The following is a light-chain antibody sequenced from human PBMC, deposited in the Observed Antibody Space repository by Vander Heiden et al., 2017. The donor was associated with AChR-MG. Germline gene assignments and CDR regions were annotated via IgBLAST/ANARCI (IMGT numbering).Light chain of an antibody. CDR1: QSVSSK. V-gene: IGKV3D-15*01. J-gene: IGKJ3*01. Sequence: EIVMTQSPATLSVSPGERATLSCRASQSVSSKLAWYQQKPGQAPRLLIYGASSRATGIPARFTGSGSGTEFTLTISSLHSEDFAVYYCQQYDNWPPFTFGPGTKVDIK. CDR2: GAS. CDR3: QQYDNWPPFT.